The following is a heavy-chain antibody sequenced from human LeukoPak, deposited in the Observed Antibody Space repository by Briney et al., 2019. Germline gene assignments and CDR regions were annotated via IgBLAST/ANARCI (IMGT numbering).Heavy chain of an antibody. J-gene: IGHJ4*02. CDR2: IKGDGSEK. Sequence: GGSLRLSCVASDFNFRSNWMDWVRQAPGKRLEWVANIKGDGSEKNYVDSVKGRFSISRDNAKNSLYLEMNSLRAEDTGVYYCAKEGDWNLDYWGQGALVTVSP. D-gene: IGHD1-1*01. V-gene: IGHV3-7*04. CDR3: AKEGDWNLDY. CDR1: DFNFRSNW.